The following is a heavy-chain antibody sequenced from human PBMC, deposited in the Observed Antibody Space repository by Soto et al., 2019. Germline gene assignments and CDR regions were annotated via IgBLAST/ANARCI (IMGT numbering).Heavy chain of an antibody. Sequence: SETLSLTCTVSGGSISSYYWSWIRQPPGKGLEWIGYIYYSGSTNYNPSLKSRVTISVDTSKNQFSLKLSSVTAADTAVYYCARGKDYDSSGYLDYWGQGTLVTVSS. V-gene: IGHV4-59*01. CDR3: ARGKDYDSSGYLDY. CDR2: IYYSGST. J-gene: IGHJ4*02. CDR1: GGSISSYY. D-gene: IGHD3-22*01.